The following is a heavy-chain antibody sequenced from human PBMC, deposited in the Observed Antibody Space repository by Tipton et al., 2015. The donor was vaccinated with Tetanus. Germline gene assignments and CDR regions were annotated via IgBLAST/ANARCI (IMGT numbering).Heavy chain of an antibody. Sequence: LVQSSETLSLTCSVTGGSLRGGDYHWSWTRQPPGKGLEWLADISNSGRTNSNYSLKSRIAISRDTSKNQFSLRLSSVTAADSAVYYCARANYESSKKGPFDSWGQGTLVIVSS. V-gene: IGHV4-61*08. CDR2: ISNSGRT. CDR3: ARANYESSKKGPFDS. J-gene: IGHJ4*02. D-gene: IGHD3-3*01. CDR1: GGSLRGGDYH.